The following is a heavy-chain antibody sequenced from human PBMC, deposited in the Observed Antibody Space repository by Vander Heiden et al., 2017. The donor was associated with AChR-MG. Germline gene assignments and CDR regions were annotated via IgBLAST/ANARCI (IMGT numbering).Heavy chain of an antibody. CDR3: MRGRSSATTVVNPGY. CDR2: MTSRSNSI. Sequence: EVQLVESGGGLGKPGGSLRLSCSASGFTFSDYTMHWVRQAPGRGLEWISSMTSRSNSIYYADSVKGRFTISRDNAKLSLYLQMNSLRVEDTAVYYCMRGRSSATTVVNPGYWGQGTLVTVSS. V-gene: IGHV3-21*01. CDR1: GFTFSDYT. J-gene: IGHJ4*02. D-gene: IGHD4-17*01.